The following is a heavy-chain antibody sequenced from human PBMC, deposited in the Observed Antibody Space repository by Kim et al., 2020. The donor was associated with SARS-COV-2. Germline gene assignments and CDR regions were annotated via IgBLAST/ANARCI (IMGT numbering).Heavy chain of an antibody. CDR2: ISYDGSNK. CDR1: GFTFSSYG. CDR3: ATGRVATIDY. J-gene: IGHJ4*02. Sequence: GGSLRLSCAASGFTFSSYGMHWVRQAPGKGLEWVAVISYDGSNKYYADSVKGRFTISRDNSKNTLYLQMNSLRAEDTAVYYCATGRVATIDYWGQGTLVTVSS. V-gene: IGHV3-30*03. D-gene: IGHD5-12*01.